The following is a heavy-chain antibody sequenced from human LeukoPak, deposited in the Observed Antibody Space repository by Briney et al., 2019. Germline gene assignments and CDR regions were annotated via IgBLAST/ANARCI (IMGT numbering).Heavy chain of an antibody. CDR3: ATDLVGAWELLSFDY. J-gene: IGHJ4*02. CDR2: FDPEDGET. Sequence: ASLKVSCKVSGYTLTELSMHWVRQAPGKGLEWMGGFDPEDGETIYAQKFQGRVTMTEDTSTDTAYMELSSLRSEDTAVYYCATDLVGAWELLSFDYWGQGTLVTVSS. D-gene: IGHD1-26*01. V-gene: IGHV1-24*01. CDR1: GYTLTELS.